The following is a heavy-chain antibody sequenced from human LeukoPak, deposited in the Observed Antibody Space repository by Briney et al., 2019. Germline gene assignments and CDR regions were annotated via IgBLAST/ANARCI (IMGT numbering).Heavy chain of an antibody. D-gene: IGHD3-10*01. Sequence: SETLSLTCTVSGGSIHSYYWSWIRQPAGKGLEWIGRISTSGSTNYNPSLKSRVTMSVDTSKNQFSLKLSSVTAADTAVYYCARLSITMVRGVIEWFDPWGQGTLVTVSS. CDR1: GGSIHSYY. V-gene: IGHV4-4*07. J-gene: IGHJ5*02. CDR2: ISTSGST. CDR3: ARLSITMVRGVIEWFDP.